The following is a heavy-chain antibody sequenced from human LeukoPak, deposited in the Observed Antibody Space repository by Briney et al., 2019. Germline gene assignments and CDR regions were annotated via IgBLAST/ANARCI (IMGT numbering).Heavy chain of an antibody. V-gene: IGHV4-39*07. CDR1: GGSISSSSYY. J-gene: IGHJ5*02. Sequence: PSETLSLTCTVSGGSISSSSYYWGWIRQPPGKGLEWIGSIYYSGSTYYNPSLKSRVTISVDTSKNQFSLKLSSVTAADTAVYYCARDQVTMISRDVWFDPWGQGTLVTVSS. D-gene: IGHD3-22*01. CDR3: ARDQVTMISRDVWFDP. CDR2: IYYSGST.